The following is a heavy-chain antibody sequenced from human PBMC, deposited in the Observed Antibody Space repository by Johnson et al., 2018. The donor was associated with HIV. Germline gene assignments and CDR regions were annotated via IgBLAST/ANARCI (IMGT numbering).Heavy chain of an antibody. Sequence: VQLVESGGGVVQPGRSLRLSCAASGFTFSDYYMSWIRQAPGKGLEWVGRIRSKANSYATAYAASVKGRFTISRDDSKNTAYLQMNSLKTEDTAVYYCTRTSKEYCSGGSCYGVTFDIWGQGTMVTVSS. D-gene: IGHD2-15*01. CDR2: IRSKANSYAT. CDR3: TRTSKEYCSGGSCYGVTFDI. J-gene: IGHJ3*02. V-gene: IGHV3-73*01. CDR1: GFTFSDYY.